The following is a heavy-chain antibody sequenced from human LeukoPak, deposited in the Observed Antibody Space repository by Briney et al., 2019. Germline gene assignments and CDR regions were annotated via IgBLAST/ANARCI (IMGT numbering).Heavy chain of an antibody. D-gene: IGHD1-26*01. CDR1: GFTFNTYA. CDR2: ISYDGTNK. CDR3: AKDSGSGSQRGGAFDI. J-gene: IGHJ3*02. V-gene: IGHV3-30-3*01. Sequence: GRSLRLSCAASGFTFNTYAMSWVRQTPGKGLEWMELISYDGTNKYYADSVKGRFTISRDNSKNTLYLQMNSLRAEDTAVYYCAKDSGSGSQRGGAFDIWGQGTMVTVSS.